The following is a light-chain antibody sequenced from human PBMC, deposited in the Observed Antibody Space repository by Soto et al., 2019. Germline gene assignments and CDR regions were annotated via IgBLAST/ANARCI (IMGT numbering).Light chain of an antibody. Sequence: EIVLTQSPATLSLSPGERATLSCRASQSVSSYVAWYQQKPGQAPRLLIYDASNRATGIPARFSGSGSGTDFTLTISSLEPEDFAVYDCQQRSNWPMYTFGQGTKLEIK. V-gene: IGKV3-11*01. CDR2: DAS. CDR3: QQRSNWPMYT. CDR1: QSVSSY. J-gene: IGKJ2*01.